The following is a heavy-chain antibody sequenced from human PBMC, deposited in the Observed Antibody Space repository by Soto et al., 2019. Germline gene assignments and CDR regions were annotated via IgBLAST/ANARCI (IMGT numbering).Heavy chain of an antibody. D-gene: IGHD5-18*01. CDR3: DRGGRSYEHDS. V-gene: IGHV3-13*01. J-gene: IGHJ4*02. Sequence: EVRLLESGGGLVQPGGSLRLSCVASGFTFSNYDMHWVRQGAGEGLEWVAAIGSGGDTYYPDSLKGRFTISRENGNNYFDHQMNNLRAEDTAFYSCDRGGRSYEHDSWGQGTLVTVSS. CDR1: GFTFSNYD. CDR2: IGSGGDT.